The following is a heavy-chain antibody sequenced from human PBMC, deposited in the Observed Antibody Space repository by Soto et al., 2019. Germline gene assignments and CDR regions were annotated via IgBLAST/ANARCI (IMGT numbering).Heavy chain of an antibody. D-gene: IGHD3-10*01. CDR1: GYTFTSYD. J-gene: IGHJ6*02. CDR3: ASGSGSYYYYYGMDV. Sequence: ASVKVSCKASGYTFTSYDINWVRQATGQGLEWMGWMNPNSGNTGYAQKFQGRVTMTRNTSISTAYMELSSLRSEDTAVYYCASGSGSYYYYYGMDVWGQGTTVTVS. V-gene: IGHV1-8*01. CDR2: MNPNSGNT.